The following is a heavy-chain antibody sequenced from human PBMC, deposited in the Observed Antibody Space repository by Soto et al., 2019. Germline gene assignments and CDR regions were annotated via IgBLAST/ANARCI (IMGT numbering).Heavy chain of an antibody. CDR2: ISYSDHST. Sequence: EVQLWESGGGLVQPGGSLRLSCAASGFTFSRYAMNWVRQAPGKGLEWVSSISYSDHSTYYADSVKGRFTISRDNSKDTLYLQMNNLGAEDTAVYYCARRGGSNGWGDFDSWGQGTLVSVSS. CDR1: GFTFSRYA. V-gene: IGHV3-23*01. CDR3: ARRGGSNGWGDFDS. D-gene: IGHD6-19*01. J-gene: IGHJ4*02.